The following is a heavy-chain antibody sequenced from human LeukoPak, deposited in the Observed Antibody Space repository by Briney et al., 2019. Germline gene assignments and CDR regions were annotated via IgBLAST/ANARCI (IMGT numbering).Heavy chain of an antibody. CDR2: IIPIFGTA. Sequence: SVKVSCKASGGTFSSYAISWVRQAPGQGLEWMGGIIPIFGTANYAQKFQGRVTITADESTSTAYMELSSLRTEDTAVYYCARSRGIPEYYFDYWGQGTRVTVSS. CDR1: GGTFSSYA. CDR3: ARSRGIPEYYFDY. D-gene: IGHD2-21*01. J-gene: IGHJ4*02. V-gene: IGHV1-69*13.